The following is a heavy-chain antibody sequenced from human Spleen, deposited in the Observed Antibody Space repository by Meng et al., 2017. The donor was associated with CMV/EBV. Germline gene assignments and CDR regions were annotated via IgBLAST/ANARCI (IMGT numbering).Heavy chain of an antibody. V-gene: IGHV3-72*01. D-gene: IGHD3-3*02. Sequence: GGSLRLSCAASGLTFSDHHMDWVRQAPGKGLEWIGRTRNKANTYATEYAASVKGRISISRDESKNSLNLQMNSLKAEDTAVYYCARPGLRGSFGLENGSDLWGQGTMVTVSS. J-gene: IGHJ3*01. CDR1: GLTFSDHH. CDR3: ARPGLRGSFGLENGSDL. CDR2: TRNKANTYAT.